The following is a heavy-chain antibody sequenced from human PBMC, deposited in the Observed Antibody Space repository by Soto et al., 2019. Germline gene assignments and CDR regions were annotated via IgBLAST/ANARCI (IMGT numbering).Heavy chain of an antibody. Sequence: GGSLRLSCTASGFTFGDYAMSWGRRAPGKGLEWVGFIRSKAYGGTTEYAASVKGRFTISRDDSKSSAYLQMNSLKTDDTEVYYCTIDDFLYGMDVWGQGTTVTV. D-gene: IGHD3-3*01. CDR1: GFTFGDYA. CDR3: TIDDFLYGMDV. J-gene: IGHJ6*02. V-gene: IGHV3-49*04. CDR2: IRSKAYGGTT.